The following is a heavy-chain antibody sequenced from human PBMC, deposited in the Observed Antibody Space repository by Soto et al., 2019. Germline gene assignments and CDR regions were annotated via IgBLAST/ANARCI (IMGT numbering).Heavy chain of an antibody. CDR1: GSTFTSYD. D-gene: IGHD3-16*02. CDR2: MNPNSGNT. CDR3: ARGRYTITFGGVIVIPKAYYGMDV. V-gene: IGHV1-8*01. J-gene: IGHJ6*02. Sequence: ASVKVSCKASGSTFTSYDINWVRQATGQGLEWMGWMNPNSGNTGYAQKFQGRVTMTRNTSISTAYMELSSLRSEDTAVYYCARGRYTITFGGVIVIPKAYYGMDVWGQGTTVTVSS.